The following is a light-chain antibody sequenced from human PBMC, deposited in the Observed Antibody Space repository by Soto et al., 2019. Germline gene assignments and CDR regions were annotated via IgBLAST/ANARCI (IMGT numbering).Light chain of an antibody. Sequence: QSALTQPASVSGSPGQSITISCTGTSSDIGDYNYVSWYQQRPGKAPKLMIYDVSNRPSGVSNRFSGSKSGTTASLTISGLQAEDEADYDCSSYASSSTIYVFGTGTKVTVL. CDR3: SSYASSSTIYV. CDR2: DVS. V-gene: IGLV2-14*01. J-gene: IGLJ1*01. CDR1: SSDIGDYNY.